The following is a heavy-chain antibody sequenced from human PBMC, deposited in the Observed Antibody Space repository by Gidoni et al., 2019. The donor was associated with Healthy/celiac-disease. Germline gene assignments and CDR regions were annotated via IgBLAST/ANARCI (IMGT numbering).Heavy chain of an antibody. Sequence: EVQLVESGGGLVKPGGSLRLSCAASGFTFSNAWMSWVRQAPGNGLEWVGRIKSKTDGGTTDYAAPVKGRFTISRDDSKNTLYLQMNSLKTEDTAVYYCTTPNDYYGSGSSFDYWGQGTLVTVSS. V-gene: IGHV3-15*01. CDR3: TTPNDYYGSGSSFDY. D-gene: IGHD3-10*01. CDR2: IKSKTDGGTT. J-gene: IGHJ4*02. CDR1: GFTFSNAW.